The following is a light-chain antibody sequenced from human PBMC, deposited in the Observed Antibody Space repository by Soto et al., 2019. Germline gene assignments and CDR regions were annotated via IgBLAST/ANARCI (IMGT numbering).Light chain of an antibody. CDR2: ENN. V-gene: IGLV1-51*02. CDR3: GTWDGSLSARV. CDR1: SSNIGNNY. J-gene: IGLJ3*02. Sequence: QAVVTQPPSVSAAPGQKVTISCSGSSSNIGNNYVSWYQHLPGTAPKLLMYENNKRPSGMPDRFSGSKSGTSATLGIAGLQTGDEADYYCGTWDGSLSARVFGGGTKLTVL.